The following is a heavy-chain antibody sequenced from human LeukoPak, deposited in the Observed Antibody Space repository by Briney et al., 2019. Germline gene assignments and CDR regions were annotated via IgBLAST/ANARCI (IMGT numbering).Heavy chain of an antibody. Sequence: SVNVSCKASGYTFTNFGISWVRQAPGQGLEWMGGIIPIFGTANYAQKFQGRVTITADESTSTAYMELSSLRSEDTAVYYCARGVARDYYYYYYGMDVWGQGTTVTVSS. V-gene: IGHV1-69*13. CDR1: GYTFTNFG. CDR3: ARGVARDYYYYYYGMDV. D-gene: IGHD3/OR15-3a*01. CDR2: IIPIFGTA. J-gene: IGHJ6*02.